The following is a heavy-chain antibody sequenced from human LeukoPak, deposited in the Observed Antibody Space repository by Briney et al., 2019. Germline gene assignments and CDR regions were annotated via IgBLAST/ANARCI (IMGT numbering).Heavy chain of an antibody. CDR1: GFSFTNYA. J-gene: IGHJ6*03. CDR2: ISNSGGNT. V-gene: IGHV3-23*01. Sequence: SGGSLRLSCASSGFSFTNYAMTWVRQAPGKGLEWVAAISNSGGNTYYADSVKGRFTISRDNSKNTLYLQMNSLRAEDTAVYYCAKLIVATIDYMDVWGKGTTVTVSS. CDR3: AKLIVATIDYMDV. D-gene: IGHD5-12*01.